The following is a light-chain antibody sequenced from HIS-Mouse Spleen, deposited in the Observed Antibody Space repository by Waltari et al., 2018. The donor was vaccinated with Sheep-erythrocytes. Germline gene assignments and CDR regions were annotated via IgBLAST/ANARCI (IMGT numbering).Light chain of an antibody. CDR2: DVR. V-gene: IGLV2-11*01. CDR3: CSYAGSYNHV. Sequence: QSALTQPRSVSGSPGQSVTISCTGTSSDAGGYNYVSWYQQHPGKAPKLMIYDVRKRPSGVPDRFSGSKSGNTASLTISGLQAEDEADYYCCSYAGSYNHVFGTGTKVTVL. J-gene: IGLJ1*01. CDR1: SSDAGGYNY.